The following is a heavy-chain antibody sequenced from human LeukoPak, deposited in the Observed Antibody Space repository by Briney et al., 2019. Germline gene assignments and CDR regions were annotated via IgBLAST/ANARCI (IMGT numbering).Heavy chain of an antibody. CDR1: GFTFSSYS. D-gene: IGHD1-26*01. V-gene: IGHV3-21*01. CDR3: ARDRRGSRYNWFDP. J-gene: IGHJ5*02. CDR2: ISSSSSYI. Sequence: GGSLRLSCAASGFTFSSYSMNWVRQAPGKGLEWVSSISSSSSYIYYADSVKGRFTISRDNAKNSLYLQMNSLRAEDTAVYYCARDRRGSRYNWFDPWGQGTLVTVSS.